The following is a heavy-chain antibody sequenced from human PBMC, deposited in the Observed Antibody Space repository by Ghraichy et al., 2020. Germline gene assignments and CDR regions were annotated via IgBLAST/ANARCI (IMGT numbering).Heavy chain of an antibody. CDR3: ARKSLRGFDI. CDR1: RFTFSDYS. J-gene: IGHJ3*02. CDR2: ISSSSGTI. Sequence: GGSLRLSCAASRFTFSDYSMNWVRQAPGKGLEWISYISSSSGTIYYADSVKGRFTISRDNAKNSLYLRMNSLRAEDTAVYYCARKSLRGFDIWGLGTLVTVSS. V-gene: IGHV3-48*01.